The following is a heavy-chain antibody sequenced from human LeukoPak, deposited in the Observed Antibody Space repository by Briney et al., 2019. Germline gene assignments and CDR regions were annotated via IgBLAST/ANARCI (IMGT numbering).Heavy chain of an antibody. CDR2: IYYNENT. CDR1: GVSLISTSYY. J-gene: IGHJ4*02. D-gene: IGHD1-20*01. V-gene: IGHV4-39*07. CDR3: ARVTAGRTRDFVS. Sequence: SETLSLTCSVSGVSLISTSYYWGWVRQPPGKGLECIGTIYYNENTYYNPSLKSRVTISVDVSNYQFSLKLRSVTAADTAVYYCARVTAGRTRDFVSWGQGTLVTVSS.